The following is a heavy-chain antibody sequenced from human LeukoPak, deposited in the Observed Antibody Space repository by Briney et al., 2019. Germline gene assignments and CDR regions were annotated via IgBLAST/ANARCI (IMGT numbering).Heavy chain of an antibody. CDR1: GGSFSGYY. D-gene: IGHD2-2*01. J-gene: IGHJ6*02. CDR3: ARRVSRYCSSTSCPPYYYGMDV. CDR2: IYYSGST. Sequence: PSETLSLTCAVYGGSFSGYYWSWIRQHPGKGLEWIGYIYYSGSTYYNPSLKSRVTISVDTSKNQFSLKLSSVTAADTAVYYCARRVSRYCSSTSCPPYYYGMDVWGQGTTVTVSS. V-gene: IGHV4-31*11.